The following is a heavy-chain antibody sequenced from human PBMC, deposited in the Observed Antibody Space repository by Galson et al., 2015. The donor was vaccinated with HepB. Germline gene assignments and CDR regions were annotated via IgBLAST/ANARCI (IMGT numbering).Heavy chain of an antibody. V-gene: IGHV3-74*01. CDR2: INSDGSST. CDR3: ARVSWGSSDGVDV. J-gene: IGHJ6*02. CDR1: GFTFSSYW. Sequence: SLRLSCAASGFTFSSYWMHWVRQAPGKGLVWVSRINSDGSSTSYADSVKGRFTISRDNAKNTLYLQMNSLRAEDTAVYYCARVSWGSSDGVDVWGQGTTVTVSS. D-gene: IGHD7-27*01.